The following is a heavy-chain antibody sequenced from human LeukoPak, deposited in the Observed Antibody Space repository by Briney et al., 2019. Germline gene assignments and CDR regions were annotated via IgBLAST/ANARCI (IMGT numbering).Heavy chain of an antibody. Sequence: ASVKVSCKASGYTLSNFGISWVRQAPGQGLEWVGWISGYNGNTKYAQKLQGRVTVTTDTSTSTAYMDLWSLTSDDTAVYYCARIDTYGSYYLWYFDYWGQGTLVTVSS. CDR3: ARIDTYGSYYLWYFDY. D-gene: IGHD1-26*01. V-gene: IGHV1-18*01. CDR1: GYTLSNFG. CDR2: ISGYNGNT. J-gene: IGHJ4*02.